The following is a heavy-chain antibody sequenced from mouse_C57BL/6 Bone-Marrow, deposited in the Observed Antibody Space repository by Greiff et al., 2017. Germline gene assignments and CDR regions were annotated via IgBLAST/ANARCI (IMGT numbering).Heavy chain of an antibody. J-gene: IGHJ2*01. D-gene: IGHD2-3*01. CDR3: APMISYYFDY. CDR2: IYPGSGST. Sequence: QVQLQQSGAELVKPWASVKMSCKASGYTFTSYWITWVKQRPGQGLEWIGDIYPGSGSTNYNEKFKSKATLTVDTSSSTAYMQLSSLTSEDSAVYYCAPMISYYFDYWGQGTTLTVSS. V-gene: IGHV1-55*01. CDR1: GYTFTSYW.